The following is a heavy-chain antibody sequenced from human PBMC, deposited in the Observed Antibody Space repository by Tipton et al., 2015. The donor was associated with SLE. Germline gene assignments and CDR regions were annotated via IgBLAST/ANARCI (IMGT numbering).Heavy chain of an antibody. J-gene: IGHJ3*02. CDR1: GFTFSSYA. Sequence: QLVQSGGGVVQPGRSLRLSCAASGFTFSSYAMHWVRQAPGKGLEWVAVISYDGSNKYYADSVKGRFTISRDNSKNTLYLQMNSLRAEDTAVYYCARELLSILSGSHAFDIWGQGTMVTVSS. V-gene: IGHV3-30-3*01. CDR3: ARELLSILSGSHAFDI. CDR2: ISYDGSNK. D-gene: IGHD1-26*01.